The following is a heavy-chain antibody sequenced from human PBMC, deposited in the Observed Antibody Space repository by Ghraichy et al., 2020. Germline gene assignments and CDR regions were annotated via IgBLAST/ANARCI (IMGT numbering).Heavy chain of an antibody. V-gene: IGHV3-23*01. D-gene: IGHD3-16*01. J-gene: IGHJ6*02. CDR1: GFTFSSYA. Sequence: GGSLRLSCAASGFTFSSYAMSWVRQAPGKGLEWVSAISGSGGSTYYADSVKGRFTISRDNSKNTLYLQMNSLRAEDTAVYYCAKSMGATNYYGMDVWGQGTTVTVSS. CDR2: ISGSGGST. CDR3: AKSMGATNYYGMDV.